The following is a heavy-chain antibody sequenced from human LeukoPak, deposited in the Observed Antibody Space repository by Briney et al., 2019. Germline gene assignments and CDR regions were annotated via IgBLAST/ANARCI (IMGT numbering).Heavy chain of an antibody. V-gene: IGHV3-48*01. Sequence: GGSLRLSCAASGFTFSGYAMNWVRQAPGKGLEWVSYISSSSSTIYYADSVKGRFTISRDNAKNSLYLQMNSLRAGDTAVYYCARVSPDYGGYFDYWGQGTLVTVSS. CDR3: ARVSPDYGGYFDY. CDR1: GFTFSGYA. CDR2: ISSSSSTI. D-gene: IGHD4-23*01. J-gene: IGHJ4*02.